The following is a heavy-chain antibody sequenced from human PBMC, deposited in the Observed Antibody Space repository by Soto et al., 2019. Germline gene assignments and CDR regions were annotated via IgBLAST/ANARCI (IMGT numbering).Heavy chain of an antibody. CDR1: GFTFSSYA. CDR3: AKHVSGITISAGLEV. Sequence: EVQLLESGGGLVQPGGSLRLSCAASGFTFSSYAMSWVRQAPGKGLEWVSAISGSGGSTYYADSVKGRFTISRDNSKNPLYLQMTSLTAEDTAVYYCAKHVSGITISAGLEVWGQGTTVTVSS. J-gene: IGHJ6*02. CDR2: ISGSGGST. V-gene: IGHV3-23*01. D-gene: IGHD3-9*01.